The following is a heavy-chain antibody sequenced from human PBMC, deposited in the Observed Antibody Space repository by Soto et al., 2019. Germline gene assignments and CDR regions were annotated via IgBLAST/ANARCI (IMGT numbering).Heavy chain of an antibody. CDR1: GFTFSTYA. Sequence: EVQLLESGGGLVQPGGSLTLSCAASGFTFSTYAMAWVRQAPGKGLEWASVITGSGTNTFYADSVKGRFTISRDNFKDTLYLQMNSLRAEDTARYYCAKDRLVPPDAFDIWGQGTMVTVSS. CDR2: ITGSGTNT. V-gene: IGHV3-23*01. J-gene: IGHJ3*02. D-gene: IGHD6-6*01. CDR3: AKDRLVPPDAFDI.